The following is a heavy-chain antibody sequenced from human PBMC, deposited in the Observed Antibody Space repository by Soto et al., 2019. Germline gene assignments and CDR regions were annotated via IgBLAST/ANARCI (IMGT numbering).Heavy chain of an antibody. CDR2: ISYDGSNK. CDR3: AKDLRYSGSYSAHYYGMDV. J-gene: IGHJ6*02. CDR1: GFTFSSYG. D-gene: IGHD1-26*01. V-gene: IGHV3-30*18. Sequence: PGGSLRLSCAASGFTFSSYGMHWVRQAPGKGLEWVAVISYDGSNKYYADSVKGRFTISRDNSKNTLYLQMNSLRAEDTAVYYCAKDLRYSGSYSAHYYGMDVWGQGTTVTVSS.